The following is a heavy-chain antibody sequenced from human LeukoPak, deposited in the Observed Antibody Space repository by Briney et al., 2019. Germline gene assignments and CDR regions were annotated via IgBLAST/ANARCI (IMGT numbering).Heavy chain of an antibody. J-gene: IGHJ4*02. Sequence: GGSLRLSCAASGFTFSSYGMSWVRQAPGKGLEWVSAISGSGGSTYYADSVKGRFTISRDNSKNTLYLQMNSLRAEDTAVYYCAKDRLRLSGSPCFDYWGQGTLVTVSS. CDR2: ISGSGGST. CDR3: AKDRLRLSGSPCFDY. CDR1: GFTFSSYG. D-gene: IGHD1-26*01. V-gene: IGHV3-23*01.